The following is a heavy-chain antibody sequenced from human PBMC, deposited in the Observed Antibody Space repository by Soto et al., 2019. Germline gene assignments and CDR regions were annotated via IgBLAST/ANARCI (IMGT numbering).Heavy chain of an antibody. J-gene: IGHJ1*01. CDR1: GFTFSIYA. CDR3: AKDRLLFAAAYSQH. CDR2: ISGSGGST. D-gene: IGHD2-21*02. V-gene: IGHV3-23*01. Sequence: GGSLRLSCAASGFTFSIYAISLVRRAPGKGLEWVSSISGSGGSTYYADSVKGRFTISRDNSKNTLYLQMNSLRAEDTAVYYCAKDRLLFAAAYSQHWRQGPLITVSS.